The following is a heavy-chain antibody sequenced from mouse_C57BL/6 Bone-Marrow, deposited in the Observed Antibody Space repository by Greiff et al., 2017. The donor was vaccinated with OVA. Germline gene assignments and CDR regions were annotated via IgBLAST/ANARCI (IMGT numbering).Heavy chain of an antibody. CDR3: ARNCPYYDGLAMDY. CDR2: IWSGGST. Sequence: VQRVESGPGLVQPSQSLSITCTVSGFSLTSYGVHWVRQSPGKGLEWLGVIWSGGSTDYNAAFISRLSISKDNSKSQVFFKMNSLQADDTAIYYCARNCPYYDGLAMDYWGQGTSVTVSS. CDR1: GFSLTSYG. D-gene: IGHD2-3*01. V-gene: IGHV2-2*01. J-gene: IGHJ4*01.